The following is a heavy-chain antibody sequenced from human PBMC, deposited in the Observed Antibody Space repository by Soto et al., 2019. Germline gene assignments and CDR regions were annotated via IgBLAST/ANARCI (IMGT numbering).Heavy chain of an antibody. Sequence: QVQLVQSGAEVKKPGSSVKVSCKASGGTFSSYTISWVRQAPGQGLEWMGRIIPILGIANYAHKFQGRVTIPADKSTSTAYMELSSLRSEDTAVYSCARGGIVATTALDWGQGTLVTVSS. CDR2: IIPILGIA. J-gene: IGHJ4*02. CDR3: ARGGIVATTALD. CDR1: GGTFSSYT. D-gene: IGHD5-12*01. V-gene: IGHV1-69*02.